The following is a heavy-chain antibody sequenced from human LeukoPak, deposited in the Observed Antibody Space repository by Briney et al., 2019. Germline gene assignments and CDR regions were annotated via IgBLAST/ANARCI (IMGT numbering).Heavy chain of an antibody. D-gene: IGHD1-14*01. CDR3: ASMVSFYFDY. Sequence: SETLSLTCTGSGGSISSYYWSWIRQPPGKGLEWIGYIYYSGSTNYNPSLKSRVTISVDTSKTQFSLKLSSVTAADTAVYYCASMVSFYFDYWGQGTLVTVSS. V-gene: IGHV4-59*01. CDR2: IYYSGST. J-gene: IGHJ4*02. CDR1: GGSISSYY.